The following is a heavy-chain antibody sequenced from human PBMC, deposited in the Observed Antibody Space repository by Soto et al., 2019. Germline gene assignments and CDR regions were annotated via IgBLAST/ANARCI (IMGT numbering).Heavy chain of an antibody. V-gene: IGHV3-30*03. J-gene: IGHJ4*02. CDR3: ATTVTIGD. Sequence: QVQLVESGGGVVQPGRSLRLSCADSGFTFSSYGMHWVRQGPGKGLEWVAVISYDGINKYYADSVKGRFTISRDNSKNTLYMQMNSLRAEDTAVYYCATTVTIGDWGQGTLFTVSS. CDR2: ISYDGINK. CDR1: GFTFSSYG. D-gene: IGHD4-17*01.